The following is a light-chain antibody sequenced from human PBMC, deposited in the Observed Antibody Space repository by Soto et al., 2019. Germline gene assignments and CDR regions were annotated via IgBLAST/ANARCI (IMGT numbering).Light chain of an antibody. CDR1: SGYSNYK. V-gene: IGLV9-49*01. CDR2: VGTGGIVG. CDR3: GAAHGSGRV. Sequence: QSVLTQPPSASASLGASVTLTCTLSSGYSNYKVDWYQQRPGKGPRFVMRVGTGGIVGSKGDGIPDRFSVLGSGLNRYLTIKNIQEEDESYYPCGAAHGSGRVFGGGTQLTVL. J-gene: IGLJ3*02.